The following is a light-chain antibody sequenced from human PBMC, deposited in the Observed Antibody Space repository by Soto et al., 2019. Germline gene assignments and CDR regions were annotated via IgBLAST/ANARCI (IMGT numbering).Light chain of an antibody. CDR2: DAS. Sequence: DIVMTQSPATLSVSPGERATLSCRASQSISNNLAWYQQKPGQAPRLLIYDASTRATGVPARFSGCGSGTEFTLTISSLQSEDFAVYYCQQCTNWPPYTFGQGTKLEIK. J-gene: IGKJ2*01. CDR3: QQCTNWPPYT. V-gene: IGKV3-15*01. CDR1: QSISNN.